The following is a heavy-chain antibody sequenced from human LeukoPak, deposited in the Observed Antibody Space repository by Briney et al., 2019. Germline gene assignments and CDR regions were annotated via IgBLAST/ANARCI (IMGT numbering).Heavy chain of an antibody. V-gene: IGHV4-39*07. CDR3: AKSTRSPRGYSYGNRGYFDY. CDR2: IYYTGST. J-gene: IGHJ4*02. CDR1: SGSISSSTYY. Sequence: PSETLSLTCTVSSGSISSSTYYWGWIRQPPGKGLEWIGTIYYTGSTYYNPSLKSRVIMSVDTSKNQFSLKLSSVTAADTAVYYCAKSTRSPRGYSYGNRGYFDYWGQGTLVTVSS. D-gene: IGHD5-18*01.